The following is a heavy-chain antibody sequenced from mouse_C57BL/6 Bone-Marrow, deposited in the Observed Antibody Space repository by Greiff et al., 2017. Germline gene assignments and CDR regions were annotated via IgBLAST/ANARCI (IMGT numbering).Heavy chain of an antibody. CDR3: ARWDYDDGYYAMDD. V-gene: IGHV5-17*01. CDR2: ISSGSSTI. Sequence: EVMLVESGGGLVKPGGSLKLSCAASGFTFSDYGMHWVRQAPEKGLEWVAYISSGSSTIYYADTVKGRFTISRDNAKNTLFLQMTSLRAEDTAMYYCARWDYDDGYYAMDDWGQGTSVTVSS. J-gene: IGHJ4*01. D-gene: IGHD2-4*01. CDR1: GFTFSDYG.